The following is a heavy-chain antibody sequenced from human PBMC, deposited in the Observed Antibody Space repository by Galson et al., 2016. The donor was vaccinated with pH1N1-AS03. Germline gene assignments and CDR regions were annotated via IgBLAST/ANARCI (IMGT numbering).Heavy chain of an antibody. D-gene: IGHD5-18*01. V-gene: IGHV3-9*01. CDR2: ISWNSGSK. Sequence: SLRLSCAASGFTFDDYAMHWVRQAPGKGLEWVSGISWNSGSKAYSDSVKGRFTISRDNAKNSLYLQMDILRPEDTALYYCVKDFDKYTFGYGTVFDYWGQGTLVTVSS. J-gene: IGHJ4*02. CDR3: VKDFDKYTFGYGTVFDY. CDR1: GFTFDDYA.